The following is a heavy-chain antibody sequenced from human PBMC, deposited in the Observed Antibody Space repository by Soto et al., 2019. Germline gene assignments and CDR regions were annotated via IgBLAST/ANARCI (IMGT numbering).Heavy chain of an antibody. CDR3: ATHNWNYPGYFDY. D-gene: IGHD1-7*01. Sequence: ASVKVSCKASGYTFTSYGISWVRQAPGQRLEWMGWINAGNGNTKYSQKFQGRVTITRDTSASTAYMELSSLRSEDTAVYYCATHNWNYPGYFDYWGQGTLVTVSS. V-gene: IGHV1-3*01. CDR2: INAGNGNT. J-gene: IGHJ4*02. CDR1: GYTFTSYG.